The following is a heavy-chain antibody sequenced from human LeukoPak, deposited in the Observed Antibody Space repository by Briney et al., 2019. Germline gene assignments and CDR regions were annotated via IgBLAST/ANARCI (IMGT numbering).Heavy chain of an antibody. J-gene: IGHJ4*02. CDR1: GYSYTKYW. V-gene: IGHV5-51*01. Sequence: GESLKISCKGSGYSYTKYWIGGVRQMPGKGLEWMGIIYPGDSDTRYSPSFQGQVTISADKSISTAYLQWSSLKASDTAMYYCATRRFDRSGYAYFDYWGQGTLVTVSS. CDR2: IYPGDSDT. D-gene: IGHD3-22*01. CDR3: ATRRFDRSGYAYFDY.